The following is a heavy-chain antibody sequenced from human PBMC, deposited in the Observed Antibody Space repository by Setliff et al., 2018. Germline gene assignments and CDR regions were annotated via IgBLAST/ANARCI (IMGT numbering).Heavy chain of an antibody. Sequence: GGSLRLSCAASGFAFSNFAMGWVRQAPGRGLEWVSSISGSGGSTYYADSVKGRFTISRDNSKNTLYLQLNSLNTEDTAVYYCAADTFDSNAQAFDYWGQGTLVTVSS. CDR2: ISGSGGST. D-gene: IGHD3-22*01. J-gene: IGHJ4*02. CDR3: AADTFDSNAQAFDY. CDR1: GFAFSNFA. V-gene: IGHV3-23*01.